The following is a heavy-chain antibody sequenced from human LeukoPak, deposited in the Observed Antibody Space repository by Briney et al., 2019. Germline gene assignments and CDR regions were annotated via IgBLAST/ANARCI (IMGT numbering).Heavy chain of an antibody. CDR2: INPSGGST. CDR1: GYTFTSYY. Sequence: ASVKVSCKASGYTFTSYYMHWVRQAPGQGLEWMGIINPSGGSTSYAQKFQGRVTMTRDMSTSTVYMELSSLRSEDTAVYYCAREAYGDYEGAKESPSDYWGQGTLVTVSS. CDR3: AREAYGDYEGAKESPSDY. D-gene: IGHD4-17*01. V-gene: IGHV1-46*01. J-gene: IGHJ4*02.